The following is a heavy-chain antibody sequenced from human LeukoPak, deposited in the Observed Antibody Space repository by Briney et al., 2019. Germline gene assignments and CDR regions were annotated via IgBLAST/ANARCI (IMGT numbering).Heavy chain of an antibody. D-gene: IGHD6-19*01. CDR1: GGSISSSSYY. V-gene: IGHV4-39*07. CDR2: IYYSGST. J-gene: IGHJ4*02. CDR3: ARDPGWLGSGWYEDY. Sequence: SETLSLICTVSGGSISSSSYYWGWIRQPPGKGLEWIGSIYYSGSTYYNPSLKSRVTISVDTSKNQFSLKLSSVTAADTAVYYCARDPGWLGSGWYEDYWGQGTLVTVSS.